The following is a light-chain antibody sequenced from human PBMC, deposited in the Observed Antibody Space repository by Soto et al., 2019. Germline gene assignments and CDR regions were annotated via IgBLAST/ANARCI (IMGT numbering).Light chain of an antibody. CDR1: QSVSSY. CDR2: DAS. CDR3: QQRRNWPPWT. J-gene: IGKJ1*01. Sequence: EIVLTQSPATLSLSPGERATLSCRASQSVSSYLAWYQQKPGQAPRLLIYDASNRATGIPARFSGSGSGTDFTLTISSLDPEDFAVYYCQQRRNWPPWTFGQGTKVEIK. V-gene: IGKV3-11*01.